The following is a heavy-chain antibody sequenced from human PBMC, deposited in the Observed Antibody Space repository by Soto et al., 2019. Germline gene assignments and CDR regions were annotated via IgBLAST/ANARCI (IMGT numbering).Heavy chain of an antibody. CDR2: IKPDGGEK. J-gene: IGHJ3*02. V-gene: IGHV3-7*04. D-gene: IGHD3-22*01. Sequence: GGSLRLSCAASGFTFSTYWMSWVRQAPGKGLQWVANIKPDGGEKWYVDSVRGRFTISRDNVKNSLYLQMNNVRAGDTAVYYCARGDFYDSSGPFSDAFDIWGQGTMVTVSS. CDR1: GFTFSTYW. CDR3: ARGDFYDSSGPFSDAFDI.